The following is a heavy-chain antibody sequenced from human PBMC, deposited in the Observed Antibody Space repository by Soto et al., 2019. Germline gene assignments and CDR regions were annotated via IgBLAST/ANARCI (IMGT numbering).Heavy chain of an antibody. V-gene: IGHV4-31*03. J-gene: IGHJ4*02. CDR1: GGSISSGGYY. CDR3: ARVRLLLFDY. D-gene: IGHD2-15*01. CDR2: IYYSGST. Sequence: SSETLSLTCTVSGGSISSGGYYWSWIRQHPGKGLEWIGYIYYSGSTYYNPSLKSRVTISVDTSKNQFSLKLSSVTAADTAVYYCARVRLLLFDYWGQGTLVTVS.